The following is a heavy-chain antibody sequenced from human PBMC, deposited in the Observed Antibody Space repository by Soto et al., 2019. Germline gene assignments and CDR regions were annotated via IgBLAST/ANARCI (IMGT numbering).Heavy chain of an antibody. V-gene: IGHV3-30*03. CDR2: ISYDGTNK. CDR3: VIPGARSWLEAFVN. D-gene: IGHD3-16*02. CDR1: GFTFSDYG. J-gene: IGHJ4*03. Sequence: QVQLVESGGGVVQPGRSVRLSCAASGFTFSDYGMHWVRQAPGKGLEWVAIISYDGTNKYYADSLKGRFTISRDKSNNMLIRRTNSPRPEDTSVYYCVIPGARSWLEAFVNWGQRSLVSVS.